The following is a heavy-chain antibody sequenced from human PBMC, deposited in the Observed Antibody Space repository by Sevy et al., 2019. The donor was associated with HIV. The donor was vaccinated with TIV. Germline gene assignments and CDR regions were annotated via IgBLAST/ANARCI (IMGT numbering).Heavy chain of an antibody. D-gene: IGHD4-17*01. V-gene: IGHV3-33*01. Sequence: GGSLRLSCAASGFTFSSYGMHWVRQAPGKGLEWVAVIWFDGSHTYYADSVKGRFTISRDIAKNTLNIQMKSLRAEDTAVYYCARDLEFYDYGDYGPAFMPDYWGQGTLVTVSS. CDR2: IWFDGSHT. CDR1: GFTFSSYG. CDR3: ARDLEFYDYGDYGPAFMPDY. J-gene: IGHJ4*02.